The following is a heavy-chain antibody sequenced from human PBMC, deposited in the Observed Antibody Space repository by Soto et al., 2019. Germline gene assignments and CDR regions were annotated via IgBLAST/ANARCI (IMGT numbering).Heavy chain of an antibody. CDR2: INAGNGNT. J-gene: IGHJ5*02. CDR1: GYTFTIYA. Sequence: ASVKVSCTASGYTFTIYAMHWVRQAPGQRLEWMGWINAGNGNTKYSQKFQGRVTITRDTSASTAYMELSSLRSEDTAVYYCARGVGSGSYYNQYNWFDPWGQGTLVTVSS. CDR3: ARGVGSGSYYNQYNWFDP. D-gene: IGHD3-10*01. V-gene: IGHV1-3*01.